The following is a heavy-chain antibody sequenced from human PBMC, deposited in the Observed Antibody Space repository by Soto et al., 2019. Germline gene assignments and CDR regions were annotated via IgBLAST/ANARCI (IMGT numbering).Heavy chain of an antibody. V-gene: IGHV4-59*01. CDR1: GGSISVYY. CDR2: IYASGSP. CDR3: ARGVGSSPPRY. D-gene: IGHD1-26*01. J-gene: IGHJ4*02. Sequence: PSETLSLTCTISGGSISVYYWSWVRQPPGHELEWIGYIYASGSPYYNPSLRSRVTSSADTSKNQISLKLTSPTAADTAVYYCARGVGSSPPRYWGRGTLVTVSS.